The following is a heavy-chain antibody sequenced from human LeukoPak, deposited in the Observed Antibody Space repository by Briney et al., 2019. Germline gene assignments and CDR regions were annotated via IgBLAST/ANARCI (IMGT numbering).Heavy chain of an antibody. J-gene: IGHJ4*02. CDR2: ISSSGSTI. D-gene: IGHD6-13*01. CDR3: ARGRIAAVGPIDY. Sequence: GGSLRLSCAASGFIFSDYYMSWIRQTPGKGLECVSYISSSGSTIYYADSVKGRFTVSRDNAKNSLYLQMNSLRAEDTAVYYCARGRIAAVGPIDYWGQGTLVTVSS. V-gene: IGHV3-11*01. CDR1: GFIFSDYY.